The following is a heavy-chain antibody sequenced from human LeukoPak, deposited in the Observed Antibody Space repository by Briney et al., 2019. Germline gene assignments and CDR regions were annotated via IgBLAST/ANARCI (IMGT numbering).Heavy chain of an antibody. Sequence: GGSLRLSCAASGFTFSSYAMHWVRQAPGKGLEWVAVISYDGSNKYYADSVKGRFTISRDNSKNTLYLQMNSLRAEDTAMYYCARPPTSIAAAGRGGGIDPWGQGTLVTVSS. J-gene: IGHJ5*02. CDR2: ISYDGSNK. D-gene: IGHD6-13*01. V-gene: IGHV3-30*04. CDR1: GFTFSSYA. CDR3: ARPPTSIAAAGRGGGIDP.